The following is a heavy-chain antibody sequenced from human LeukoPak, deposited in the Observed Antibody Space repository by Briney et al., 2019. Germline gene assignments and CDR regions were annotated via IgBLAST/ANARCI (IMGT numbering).Heavy chain of an antibody. CDR2: ISYDGSNK. J-gene: IGHJ4*02. D-gene: IGHD5-12*01. CDR1: GFTFSSYG. V-gene: IGHV3-30*18. Sequence: GGSLRLSCAASGFTFSSYGMHWVRQAPGKGLEWVAVISYDGSNKYYADSVKGRFTISRDNSKNTLYLQMDSLRAEDTAVYYCAKVPGGYGPFDYWGQGTLVTVSS. CDR3: AKVPGGYGPFDY.